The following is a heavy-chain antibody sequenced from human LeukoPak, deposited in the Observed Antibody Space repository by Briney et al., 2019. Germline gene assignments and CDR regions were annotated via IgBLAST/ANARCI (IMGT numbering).Heavy chain of an antibody. D-gene: IGHD4-23*01. V-gene: IGHV1-46*01. CDR2: INPSGGTT. CDR3: ARPRDYGGPYFDY. CDR1: GYTFTSYY. Sequence: ASVKVSCKASGYTFTSYYVHWVRQAPGQGLEWMGVINPSGGTTRYAQKFRGGVTMTRDMSTSTVYMELSSLRSEDTTVYYCARPRDYGGPYFDYWGQGTLVTVSS. J-gene: IGHJ4*02.